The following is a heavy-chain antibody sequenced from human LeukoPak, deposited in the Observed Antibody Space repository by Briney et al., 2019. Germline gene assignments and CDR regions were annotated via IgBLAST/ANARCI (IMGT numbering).Heavy chain of an antibody. V-gene: IGHV3-30*03. Sequence: PGGSLRLSCAASGFTFSSYGMHWVRQAPGKGLEWVAVISYDGSNKYYADSVKGRFTISRDNSKNTLYLQMNSLRAEDTAVYYCARGFSGYSSGWYHGAYYYYGMDVWGQGTTVTVSS. CDR3: ARGFSGYSSGWYHGAYYYYGMDV. D-gene: IGHD6-19*01. CDR2: ISYDGSNK. J-gene: IGHJ6*02. CDR1: GFTFSSYG.